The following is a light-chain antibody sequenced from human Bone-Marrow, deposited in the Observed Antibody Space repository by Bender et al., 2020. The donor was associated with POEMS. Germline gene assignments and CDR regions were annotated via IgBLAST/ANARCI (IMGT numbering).Light chain of an antibody. CDR3: SSYTTSTTLDWV. V-gene: IGLV2-14*02. CDR1: SNDVGGYNL. CDR2: EGS. Sequence: QSALTQPASVSGSPGQSITISCTGTSNDVGGYNLVSWYQQHPDKAPKLLIYEGSKRLSGVSDRFSASKSGITASLTISGLQDEDEADYYCSSYTTSTTLDWVFGGGTRLTVL. J-gene: IGLJ3*02.